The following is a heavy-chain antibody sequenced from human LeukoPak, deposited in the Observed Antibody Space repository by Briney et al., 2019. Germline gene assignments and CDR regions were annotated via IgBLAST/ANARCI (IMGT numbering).Heavy chain of an antibody. CDR1: GLTFGSYA. CDR2: VCGRGNTT. CDR3: AKGTSTSCYSPADH. D-gene: IGHD2-2*02. V-gene: IGHV3-23*01. Sequence: GGSLRLSCAASGLTFGSYAMSWVRQAPGKGLEWVSVVCGRGNTTYYADSVKGRFTISRDDSKKALYLQMNSLRAEDTAVYYCAKGTSTSCYSPADHWGQGTLVTVSS. J-gene: IGHJ4*02.